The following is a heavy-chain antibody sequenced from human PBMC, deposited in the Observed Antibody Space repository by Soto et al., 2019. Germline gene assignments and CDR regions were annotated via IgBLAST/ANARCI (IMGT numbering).Heavy chain of an antibody. CDR1: GGSVSDKTYY. Sequence: SETLSLTCSVSGGSVSDKTYYWSWIRQPPGKRLEWIGYVYYSGTTNYNPSLKSRVTISVDLSKNRFSLRLSSVTTADTALYYCARTTAVPNTLRSGYFFDYWGQGTLVTVSS. CDR2: VYYSGTT. CDR3: ARTTAVPNTLRSGYFFDY. D-gene: IGHD4-17*01. V-gene: IGHV4-61*01. J-gene: IGHJ4*02.